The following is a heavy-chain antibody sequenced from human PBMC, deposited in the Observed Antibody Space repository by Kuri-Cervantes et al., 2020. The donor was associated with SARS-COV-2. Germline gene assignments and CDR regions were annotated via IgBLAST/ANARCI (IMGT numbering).Heavy chain of an antibody. CDR2: TYYRSKWYN. J-gene: IGHJ6*02. Sequence: SCAISGDSVSSNSAAWNWIRQSPSRGLEWLGRTYYRSKWYNDYAVSVKSRITINPDTSKNQFSLQLNSVTPEDTAVYYCARDYQYYYGSGSYYLVYYYYGMDVWGQGTTVTVSS. CDR1: GDSVSSNSAA. D-gene: IGHD3-10*01. V-gene: IGHV6-1*01. CDR3: ARDYQYYYGSGSYYLVYYYYGMDV.